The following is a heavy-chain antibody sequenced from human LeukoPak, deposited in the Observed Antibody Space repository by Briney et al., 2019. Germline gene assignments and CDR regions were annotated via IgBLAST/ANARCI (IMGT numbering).Heavy chain of an antibody. CDR1: GYTLTELS. CDR3: ATQKTPRRSLNWYFDL. Sequence: RASVKVSCKVSGYTLTELSMHWVRQAPGKGLEWMGGFDPEDGETIYAQKFQGRVTMTEDTSTDTAYMELSSLRSEDTAVYYCATQKTPRRSLNWYFDLWGRGTLVTVSS. CDR2: FDPEDGET. V-gene: IGHV1-24*01. D-gene: IGHD2-15*01. J-gene: IGHJ2*01.